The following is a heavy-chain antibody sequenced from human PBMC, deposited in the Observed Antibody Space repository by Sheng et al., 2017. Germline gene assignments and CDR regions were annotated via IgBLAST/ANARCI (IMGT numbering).Heavy chain of an antibody. CDR1: GGSFSGYY. Sequence: QVQLQQWGAGLLKPSETLSLTCAVYGGSFSGYYWSWIRQPPGKGLEWIGEINHSGSTNYNPSLKSRVTISVDTSKNQFSLKLSSVTAADTAVYYCARGLKDDSSGYWEPSSENFDYWGQGTLVTVSS. CDR2: INHSGST. CDR3: ARGLKDDSSGYWEPSSENFDY. V-gene: IGHV4-34*01. D-gene: IGHD3-22*01. J-gene: IGHJ4*02.